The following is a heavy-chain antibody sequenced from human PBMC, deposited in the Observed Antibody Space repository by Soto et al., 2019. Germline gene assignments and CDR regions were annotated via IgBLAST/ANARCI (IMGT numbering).Heavy chain of an antibody. CDR1: GYTFTDYY. D-gene: IGHD3-10*01. J-gene: IGHJ6*02. V-gene: IGHV1-2*02. CDR2: INPNSGGT. CDR3: ARSGFGELFRLNYYYYGMDV. Sequence: GASVKVSCKASGYTFTDYYIYWMRQAPGQGLEWMGWINPNSGGTHSAQKFQGRVTMTMDASASTAFMELSRLRSEDTAVYYCARSGFGELFRLNYYYYGMDVWGQGTTVTVSS.